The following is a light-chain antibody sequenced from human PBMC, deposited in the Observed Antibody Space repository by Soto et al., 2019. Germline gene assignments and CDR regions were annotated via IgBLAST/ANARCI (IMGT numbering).Light chain of an antibody. CDR1: QSVSSSY. J-gene: IGKJ3*01. CDR3: QQYGSSPFT. CDR2: SAS. Sequence: EIVLTQSPGTLSLSPGERATLSCRASQSVSSSYFAWYQQKPGQAPRLLIYSASNKATGIPDRFSGSGSGTDFTLTSSRLEPEDFAVYYCQQYGSSPFTFGPGTKVDVK. V-gene: IGKV3-20*01.